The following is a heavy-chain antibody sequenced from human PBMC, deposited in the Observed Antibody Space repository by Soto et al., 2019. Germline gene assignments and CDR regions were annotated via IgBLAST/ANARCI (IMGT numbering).Heavy chain of an antibody. CDR2: IYYSGST. CDR1: GGSISSGDYY. CDR3: ARETYGGNDNWFDP. D-gene: IGHD4-17*01. V-gene: IGHV4-30-4*01. J-gene: IGHJ5*02. Sequence: QVQLQESGPGLVKPSQTLSLTCTVSGGSISSGDYYWSWIRQPPGKGLEWIGYIYYSGSTYYNPSLKSRVTXXVXPXXNQFSLKLSSVTAADTAVYYCARETYGGNDNWFDPWGQGTLVTVSS.